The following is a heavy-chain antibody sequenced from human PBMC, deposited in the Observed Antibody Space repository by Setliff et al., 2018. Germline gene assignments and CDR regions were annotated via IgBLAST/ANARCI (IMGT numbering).Heavy chain of an antibody. Sequence: GGSLRLSCEASGFTFKTYEMIWVRQAPGKGLERVSKTHTDGITIYSDSVRGRFTIFRDSAKNSLHLQTTSLSAEDTAVYYCARRLPYFGMDVWGQGTTVTVSS. CDR1: GFTFKTYE. J-gene: IGHJ6*02. CDR2: THTDGITI. CDR3: ARRLPYFGMDV. D-gene: IGHD2-15*01. V-gene: IGHV3-48*03.